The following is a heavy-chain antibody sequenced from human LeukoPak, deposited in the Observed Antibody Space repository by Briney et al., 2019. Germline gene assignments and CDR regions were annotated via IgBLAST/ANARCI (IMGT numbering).Heavy chain of an antibody. D-gene: IGHD1-26*01. CDR1: GGSINSGNYY. Sequence: PSQTLSLTCTVSGGSINSGNYYWTWIRQPAGKGLEWIGRFFATGSTSTSHNPSLSGRASISVDTSKNQFSLELTSVTAADTAVYYCARGIVSPRFYDYMDVWGKGTTVTASS. J-gene: IGHJ6*03. CDR3: ARGIVSPRFYDYMDV. CDR2: FFATGST. V-gene: IGHV4-61*02.